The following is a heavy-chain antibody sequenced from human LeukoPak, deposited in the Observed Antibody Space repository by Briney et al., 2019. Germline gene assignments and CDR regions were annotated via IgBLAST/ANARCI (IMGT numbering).Heavy chain of an antibody. V-gene: IGHV4-59*01. J-gene: IGHJ3*02. CDR1: GGSISSYY. D-gene: IGHD3-3*01. CDR3: ARAFGSGLDAFDI. CDR2: IYYSGST. Sequence: SETLSLTCTVSGGSISSYYWSWIRQPPGKGLEWIGYIYYSGSTNYNPSLKSRVTISVDTSKNQFSLKLSSVTAADTAVYYCARAFGSGLDAFDIWGQGTMVTVSS.